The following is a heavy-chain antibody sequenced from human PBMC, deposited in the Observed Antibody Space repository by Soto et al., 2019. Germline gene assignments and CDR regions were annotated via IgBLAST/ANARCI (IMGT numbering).Heavy chain of an antibody. D-gene: IGHD1-26*01. Sequence: GGSLRLSCAASGFTFSRYAMSWVRQAPGKGLEWVSAISGSGGSTYYADSVKGRFTISRDNSKNTLYLQMTSLRAEDTGVYFCAKSFGPPQWALLYYGMDVWGQETTGTFSS. CDR1: GFTFSRYA. J-gene: IGHJ6*02. CDR3: AKSFGPPQWALLYYGMDV. CDR2: ISGSGGST. V-gene: IGHV3-23*01.